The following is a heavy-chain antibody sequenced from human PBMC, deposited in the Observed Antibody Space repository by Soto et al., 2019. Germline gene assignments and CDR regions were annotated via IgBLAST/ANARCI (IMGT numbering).Heavy chain of an antibody. V-gene: IGHV4-59*01. CDR1: GGSLSSYF. CDR3: ARGLKNFRDYDFYYRDV. D-gene: IGHD3-3*01. Sequence: QVQLQESGPGLVKPSETLSLTCAVSGGSLSSYFWSWIRQPPGKGLESIGYFYYSGSTNYNPSLKSRVTISVDTSKNQFSLNLSSVTAADTAVYYCARGLKNFRDYDFYYRDVRGKGTTVTVSS. J-gene: IGHJ6*03. CDR2: FYYSGST.